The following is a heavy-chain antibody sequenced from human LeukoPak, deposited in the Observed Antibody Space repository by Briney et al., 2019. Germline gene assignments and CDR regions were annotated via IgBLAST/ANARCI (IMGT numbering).Heavy chain of an antibody. CDR2: ISGSGGST. CDR3: AKALIAVAGTPGDY. J-gene: IGHJ4*02. D-gene: IGHD6-19*01. Sequence: PGASLRLSCAAPGFTFSSYTMSWVRQAPGKGLEWVSAISGSGGSTYYADSVKGRFTISRDNSKNTLYLQMNSLRAEDTAVYYCAKALIAVAGTPGDYWGQGTLVTVSS. CDR1: GFTFSSYT. V-gene: IGHV3-23*01.